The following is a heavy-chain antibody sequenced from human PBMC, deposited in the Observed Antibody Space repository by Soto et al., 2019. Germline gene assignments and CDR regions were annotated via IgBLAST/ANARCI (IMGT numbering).Heavy chain of an antibody. CDR2: IIPISGTA. CDR3: ARSQGSSTSLEIYYYYYYGMDV. Sequence: SVKGSCKASGGTFSSYAISWVRQTPGQGLEWMGGIIPISGTANYAQKFQGRVTITADESTSTAYMELSSLRSEDTAVYYCARSQGSSTSLEIYYYYYYGMDVWGQGTTVTVSS. D-gene: IGHD2-2*01. V-gene: IGHV1-69*13. CDR1: GGTFSSYA. J-gene: IGHJ6*02.